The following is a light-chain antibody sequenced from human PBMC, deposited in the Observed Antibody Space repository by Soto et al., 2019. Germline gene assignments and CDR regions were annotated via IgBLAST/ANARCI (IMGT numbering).Light chain of an antibody. Sequence: QSALTQPPSVSGSPGQSVAISCTGTSSDVGGSSGVSWYQQPPGTAPKLIIYDVSNPPSGVHDRFSGSKSGNTASLIISGLQAEDEGDYYCSSYTSSSTYVFGTGTKVPGL. CDR1: SSDVGGSSG. J-gene: IGLJ1*01. CDR3: SSYTSSSTYV. V-gene: IGLV2-18*02. CDR2: DVS.